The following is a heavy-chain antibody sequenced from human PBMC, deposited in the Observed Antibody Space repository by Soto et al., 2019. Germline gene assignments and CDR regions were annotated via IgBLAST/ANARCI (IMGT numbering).Heavy chain of an antibody. Sequence: ASVKVSCKASGYTFTGYYMHWVRQAPGQGLEWMGWINPNSGGTNYAQKFQGRVTMTRDTSISTAYMELSRLRSDDTAVYYCARDFRLLWSPYGMDVWGQGTTVTVSS. CDR2: INPNSGGT. J-gene: IGHJ6*02. V-gene: IGHV1-2*02. CDR1: GYTFTGYY. D-gene: IGHD3-10*01. CDR3: ARDFRLLWSPYGMDV.